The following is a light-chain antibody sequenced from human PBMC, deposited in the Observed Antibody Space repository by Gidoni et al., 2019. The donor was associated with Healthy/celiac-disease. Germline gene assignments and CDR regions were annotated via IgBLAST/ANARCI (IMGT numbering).Light chain of an antibody. CDR2: DVS. V-gene: IGLV2-14*03. J-gene: IGLJ1*01. Sequence: HSALTQPASVSVSPGQSITISCTGTSSDVGGYNYVSWYQQHPGKATKLMIYDVSNRPSGVSNRFSGSKSGNTASLTISGLQAEDEADYYCSSYTSSSSYVFGTGTKVTVL. CDR3: SSYTSSSSYV. CDR1: SSDVGGYNY.